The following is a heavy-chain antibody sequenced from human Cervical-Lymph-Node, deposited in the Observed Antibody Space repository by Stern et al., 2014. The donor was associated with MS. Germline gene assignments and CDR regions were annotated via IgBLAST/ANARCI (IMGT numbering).Heavy chain of an antibody. D-gene: IGHD4-11*01. CDR3: ARDGGSNYVWFDP. CDR2: INAGNGNT. CDR1: GYTFTSYA. Sequence: MQLVESGAEVKKPGASVKVSCKASGYTFTSYAMHWVRQAPGQRLEWMGWINAGNGNTKYSQKFQGRVTITRDTSASTAYMELSSLRSEDTAVYYCARDGGSNYVWFDPWGQGTLVTVSS. J-gene: IGHJ5*02. V-gene: IGHV1-3*01.